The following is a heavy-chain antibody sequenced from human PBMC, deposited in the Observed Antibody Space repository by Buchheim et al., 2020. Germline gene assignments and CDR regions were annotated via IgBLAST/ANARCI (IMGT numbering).Heavy chain of an antibody. D-gene: IGHD4-17*01. Sequence: EVQLVDSGGALVKPGGSLRLSCVASGFTFTSAWMTWVRQAPGEGLEWVGRIKSKSDGGTTDYAAPVNGRFIISRDASNDTLYLQMNSLMTEDTGVYYCTRGSIAYGTLDNWGQGTL. CDR1: GFTFTSAW. J-gene: IGHJ4*02. CDR3: TRGSIAYGTLDN. CDR2: IKSKSDGGTT. V-gene: IGHV3-15*02.